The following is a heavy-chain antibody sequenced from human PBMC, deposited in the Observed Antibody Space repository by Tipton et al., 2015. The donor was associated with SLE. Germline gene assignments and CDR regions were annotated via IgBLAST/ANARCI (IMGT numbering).Heavy chain of an antibody. V-gene: IGHV4-59*01. J-gene: IGHJ4*02. Sequence: TLSLTCTVSGGSISSYYWSWIRQPPGKGLEWIGYIYYSGSTNYNPSLKSRVTISVDTSKNQFSLKLSSVTAADTAVYYCASGCLYYFDYWGQGTLVTVSS. D-gene: IGHD5/OR15-5a*01. CDR2: IYYSGST. CDR3: ASGCLYYFDY. CDR1: GGSISSYY.